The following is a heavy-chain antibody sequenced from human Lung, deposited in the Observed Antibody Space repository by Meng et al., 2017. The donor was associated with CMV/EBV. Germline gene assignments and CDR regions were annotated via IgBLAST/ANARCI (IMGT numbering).Heavy chain of an antibody. J-gene: IGHJ5*02. CDR3: ARDAHFYYGSGSYYRVGWFDP. CDR1: GYTFTGYY. Sequence: ASXXVSXKASGYTFTGYYIHWVRQAPGQGLEWMGWINPNTSDTNYSQKFQGRVTMTRDTSIRTAYMELSSLRSDDTAVFYCARDAHFYYGSGSYYRVGWFDPWXQGTLVTVSS. CDR2: INPNTSDT. D-gene: IGHD3-10*01. V-gene: IGHV1-2*02.